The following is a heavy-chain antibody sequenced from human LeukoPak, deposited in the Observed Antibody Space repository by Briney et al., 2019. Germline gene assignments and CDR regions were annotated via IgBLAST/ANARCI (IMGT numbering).Heavy chain of an antibody. CDR3: ARVRGPDGWFAP. J-gene: IGHJ5*02. CDR1: GGSIDRSSYY. CDR2: IYYSGNT. Sequence: SETLSLTCTVSGGSIDRSSYYWGWIRQPPGKGLEWIGSIYYSGNTYYNSSLKSRITISVNTTKNQVALKLSSVTAADTAVYYCARVRGPDGWFAPWGQGTLVSVSS. V-gene: IGHV4-39*01.